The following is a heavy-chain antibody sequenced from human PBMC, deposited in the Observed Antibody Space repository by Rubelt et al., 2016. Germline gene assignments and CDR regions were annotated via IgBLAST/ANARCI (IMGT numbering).Heavy chain of an antibody. CDR3: ASDGADYYGSGSFGSPQSWFDP. V-gene: IGHV3-21*01. D-gene: IGHD3-10*01. CDR1: GFTFSGHG. Sequence: EVQLVESGGGVVQPGGSLRLSCAASGFTFSGHGMYWLRQAPGKGLEWVSAISGSSYIYYSDSVRGRFTISRDNAENSLYLQMNGLRAVDTAVDDCASDGADYYGSGSFGSPQSWFDPWAQGTLVTVSS. CDR2: ISGSSYI. J-gene: IGHJ5*02.